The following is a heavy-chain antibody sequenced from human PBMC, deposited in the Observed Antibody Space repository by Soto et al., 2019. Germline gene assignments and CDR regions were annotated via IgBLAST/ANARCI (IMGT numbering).Heavy chain of an antibody. D-gene: IGHD3-22*01. Sequence: EVQLLESGGGLVQPGGSLRLSCAASGFTFSSYAMSWVRQAPGKGLEWVSAISGSGGSTYYPDSVKGRFTISRDNSKNTLYLQMNSLRAEDTAVYYCAKDRGNYYDSSGYADYFDYWGQGTLVTVSS. V-gene: IGHV3-23*01. CDR2: ISGSGGST. CDR3: AKDRGNYYDSSGYADYFDY. CDR1: GFTFSSYA. J-gene: IGHJ4*02.